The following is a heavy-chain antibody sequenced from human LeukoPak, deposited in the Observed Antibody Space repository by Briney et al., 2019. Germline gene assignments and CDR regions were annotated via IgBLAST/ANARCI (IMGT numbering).Heavy chain of an antibody. CDR2: IFHNGNT. J-gene: IGHJ4*02. D-gene: IGHD3-16*01. CDR3: AREVDTSGGY. CDR1: GASFRVYS. V-gene: IGHV4-34*12. Sequence: ETLSLTCAVYGASFRVYSWSWIRQPPGKGLEWIGDIFHNGNTNYNPSLKSRVTISVDTSKNQFSLRLTSVTAADTAVYYCAREVDTSGGYWGQGNLVIVSS.